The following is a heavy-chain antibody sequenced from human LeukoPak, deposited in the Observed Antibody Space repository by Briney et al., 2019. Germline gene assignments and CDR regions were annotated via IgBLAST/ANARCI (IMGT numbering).Heavy chain of an antibody. J-gene: IGHJ6*02. D-gene: IGHD4-17*01. Sequence: SETLSLTCTVSGGSISYYYWSWIRQSPGKGLERIGYIYYSGTTNYNPSLKSRVTISVDTSKNQFSLQLRSVTAADTAVYYCAREDPQTTVPEGMDVWGQGTTVTVSS. CDR3: AREDPQTTVPEGMDV. CDR2: IYYSGTT. V-gene: IGHV4-59*01. CDR1: GGSISYYY.